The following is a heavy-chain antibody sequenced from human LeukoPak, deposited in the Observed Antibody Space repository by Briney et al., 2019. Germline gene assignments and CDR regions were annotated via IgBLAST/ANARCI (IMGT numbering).Heavy chain of an antibody. D-gene: IGHD2-2*01. CDR3: AREVGYSSSYYGRFDP. Sequence: GASVKVSCKASGYTFTGYYMHWVRQAPGQGLEWMGRVNPNNGVPNYAQKFQGRVTKTRDTAISTFYMELSSLRSDDTAVYFCAREVGYSSSYYGRFDPWGQGTLVIVSS. V-gene: IGHV1-2*06. CDR1: GYTFTGYY. J-gene: IGHJ5*02. CDR2: VNPNNGVP.